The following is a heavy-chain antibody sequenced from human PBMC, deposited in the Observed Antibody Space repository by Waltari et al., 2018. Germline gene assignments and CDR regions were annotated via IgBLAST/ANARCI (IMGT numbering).Heavy chain of an antibody. V-gene: IGHV3-30*02. CDR1: GFQFGSYR. J-gene: IGHJ6*03. Sequence: QGRLVASGGGVFQPGGSLKVHWGAAGFQFGSYRVRWVRQAPGKGLEWLAFIRYDSTMVYNADCIAGRFSISRDDAQRTVQLRLTSLRGDDTAVYYCAKGGIVGTVGPYYVDIWGRGTSVTVSS. D-gene: IGHD2-21*01. CDR2: IRYDSTMV. CDR3: AKGGIVGTVGPYYVDI.